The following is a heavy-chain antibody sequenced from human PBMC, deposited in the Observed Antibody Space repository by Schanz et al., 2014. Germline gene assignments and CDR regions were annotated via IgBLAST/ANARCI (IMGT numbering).Heavy chain of an antibody. V-gene: IGHV3-48*01. J-gene: IGHJ6*02. CDR3: TTGGRRGYSHYFYGMDV. Sequence: EVQLVESGGGLVQPGGSLRLSCAASGFTFNTYSMNWVRQAPGKGLGWVSYINSRSSTRYYADSVKGRFTISRDNAKNSLYLQMNSLKTEDTAVYYCTTGGRRGYSHYFYGMDVWGQGTTVTVSS. CDR2: INSRSSTR. D-gene: IGHD5-18*01. CDR1: GFTFNTYS.